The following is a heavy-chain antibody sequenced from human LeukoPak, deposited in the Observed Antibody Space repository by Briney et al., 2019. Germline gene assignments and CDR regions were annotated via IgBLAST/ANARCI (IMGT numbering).Heavy chain of an antibody. CDR3: ARDHQLGAPMEDV. J-gene: IGHJ3*01. D-gene: IGHD6-6*01. V-gene: IGHV3-7*01. Sequence: GGSLRLSCAASGFTFVGYWMSWVRQAPGKGLEWVANIKQDGSEKYYVDSVKGRFTISRDNTKNSLYLQMNSLRAEDTAVYYCARDHQLGAPMEDVWGQGTMVTVSS. CDR2: IKQDGSEK. CDR1: GFTFVGYW.